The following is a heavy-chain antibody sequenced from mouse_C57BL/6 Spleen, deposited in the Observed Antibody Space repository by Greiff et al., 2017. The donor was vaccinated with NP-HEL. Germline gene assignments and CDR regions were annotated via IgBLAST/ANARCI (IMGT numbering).Heavy chain of an antibody. D-gene: IGHD1-1*01. Sequence: VQLQQSGAELARPGASVKLSCKASGYTFTSYGISWVKQRTGQGLEWIGEIYPRSGNTYYNEKFKGKATLTADKSSSTADMALRGLTSEDSAVYCCAREGITTVVPFDYWGQGTTLTVSS. CDR3: AREGITTVVPFDY. J-gene: IGHJ2*01. V-gene: IGHV1-81*01. CDR1: GYTFTSYG. CDR2: IYPRSGNT.